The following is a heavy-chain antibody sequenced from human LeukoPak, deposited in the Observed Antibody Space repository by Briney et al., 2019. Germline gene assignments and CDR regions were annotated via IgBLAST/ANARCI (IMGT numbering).Heavy chain of an antibody. Sequence: PSETLSLTCTVPGGSISNYYWSWIRQPPGKGLECMGYIYYSGTTNYNPSLRSRVTISVDTSKNQYSLKLSSVTAADTAVYYCARHGGYSSPYLRWGQGTLVTVSS. J-gene: IGHJ1*01. V-gene: IGHV4-59*08. CDR2: IYYSGTT. CDR1: GGSISNYY. CDR3: ARHGGYSSPYLR. D-gene: IGHD6-13*01.